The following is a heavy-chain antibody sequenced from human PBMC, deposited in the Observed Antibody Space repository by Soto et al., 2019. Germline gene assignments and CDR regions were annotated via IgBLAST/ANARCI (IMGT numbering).Heavy chain of an antibody. Sequence: QITLKESGPTLVKPTQTLTLTCTFSEFSLSTSGVGVSWLRQPPEKALEWLALIYWDDENRYRPSLRSRLTITKDTSKNQVVLTMTNVDPVDTATYYCAHSFLQRSSYYHGMGVWGQGTTVTVAS. V-gene: IGHV2-5*02. J-gene: IGHJ6*02. CDR1: EFSLSTSGVG. CDR2: IYWDDEN. D-gene: IGHD4-4*01. CDR3: AHSFLQRSSYYHGMGV.